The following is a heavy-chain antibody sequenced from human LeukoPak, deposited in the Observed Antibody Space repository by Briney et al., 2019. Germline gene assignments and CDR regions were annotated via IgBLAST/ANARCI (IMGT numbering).Heavy chain of an antibody. J-gene: IGHJ4*02. CDR2: ISFDGSHK. Sequence: GRSLRLSCAASGFTFSNYALHWVRQAPGKGLEWVAVISFDGSHKYYSDSVKGRFTISRDNSKNTLYLQMNSLRAEDTAVYYCAKDPDFDSSGSFDYWGQGTLVTVSS. D-gene: IGHD3-22*01. CDR3: AKDPDFDSSGSFDY. V-gene: IGHV3-30*04. CDR1: GFTFSNYA.